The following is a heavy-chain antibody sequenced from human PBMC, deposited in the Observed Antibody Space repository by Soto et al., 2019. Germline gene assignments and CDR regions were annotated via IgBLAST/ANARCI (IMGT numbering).Heavy chain of an antibody. CDR3: ARSVAGHFDY. CDR1: GFSFNIYS. CDR2: ITSDTATI. Sequence: EVQLVESGGGLVQPGGSLRLSCAASGFSFNIYSMNWVRQAPGKGPEWVSYITSDTATIHYADSVRGRFTISRDNAENSLFLQMNSLRDEDTAAYYCARSVAGHFDYWGQGALVTVSS. J-gene: IGHJ4*02. D-gene: IGHD6-19*01. V-gene: IGHV3-48*02.